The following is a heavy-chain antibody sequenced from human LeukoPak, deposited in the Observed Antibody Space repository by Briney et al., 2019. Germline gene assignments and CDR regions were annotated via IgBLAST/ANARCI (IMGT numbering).Heavy chain of an antibody. CDR2: IYSDGGIT. V-gene: IGHV3-74*01. CDR3: ATSSSAAFNI. Sequence: GGSLRLSCAASGFXFSSYLIHWVRQAPGKGLVWVSRIYSDGGITNYADSVKGRFTISRDNAKNTLYLQMDSLRAEDTAVYYCATSSSAAFNIWGQGTMVTVSS. D-gene: IGHD6-6*01. J-gene: IGHJ3*02. CDR1: GFXFSSYL.